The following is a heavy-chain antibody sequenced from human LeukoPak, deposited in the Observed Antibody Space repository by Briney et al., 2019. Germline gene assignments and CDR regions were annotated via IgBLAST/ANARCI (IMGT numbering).Heavy chain of an antibody. CDR1: GFTFSSYA. CDR2: IYSSGDT. Sequence: GGSLRLSCAASGFTFSSYAMSWVRQAPGKGLEWVSVIYSSGDTYYADSVKGRFTISRDNSKNMLYLQMNGLRAEDTAVYYCARVIYGSGTYYKGWFDPWGQGTLVTVSS. D-gene: IGHD3-10*01. CDR3: ARVIYGSGTYYKGWFDP. V-gene: IGHV3-53*01. J-gene: IGHJ5*02.